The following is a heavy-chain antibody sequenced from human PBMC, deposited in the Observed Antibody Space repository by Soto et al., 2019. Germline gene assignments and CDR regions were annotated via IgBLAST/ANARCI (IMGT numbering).Heavy chain of an antibody. CDR3: ARDLDGLHDDTSGPFPRPG. V-gene: IGHV4-59*08. D-gene: IGHD3-22*01. CDR1: GGSINDFY. CDR2: IYYSGST. J-gene: IGHJ1*01. Sequence: PSETLSLTCTVSGGSINDFYWSWIRQPPGKGLEWIGYIYYSGSTDYNPSLKGRVTISVDTSKNQFSRKVSSVTVADTAVYYCARDLDGLHDDTSGPFPRPGWGQGTLVTVSS.